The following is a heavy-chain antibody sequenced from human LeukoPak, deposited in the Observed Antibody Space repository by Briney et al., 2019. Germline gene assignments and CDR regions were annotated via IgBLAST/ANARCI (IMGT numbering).Heavy chain of an antibody. D-gene: IGHD1-26*01. Sequence: PGGSLRLSCAASGFTFSSYEMSWVRQAPGKGLEWVANIKQDGSEKYYVDSVKGRFTVSRDNAKNSLYLQMNSLRAEDTAVYYCARRRYSGSSQHFDYWGQGTLVTVSS. CDR3: ARRRYSGSSQHFDY. CDR1: GFTFSSYE. V-gene: IGHV3-7*01. J-gene: IGHJ4*02. CDR2: IKQDGSEK.